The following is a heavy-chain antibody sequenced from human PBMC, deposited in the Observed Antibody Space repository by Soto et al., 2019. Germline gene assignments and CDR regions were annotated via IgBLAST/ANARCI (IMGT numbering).Heavy chain of an antibody. CDR2: TYYRSKWYN. J-gene: IGHJ4*02. D-gene: IGHD3-22*01. CDR3: AREFPDYESSDSYSDY. V-gene: IGHV6-1*01. CDR1: GDSVSGNSAA. Sequence: TLSLTCAISGDSVSGNSAAWNWIRQSPSRGLEWLGRTYYRSKWYNDYAVSVKSRITVTPDTSKNQFSLHLNSVTPEDTAVYYCAREFPDYESSDSYSDYWGQGALVTVSS.